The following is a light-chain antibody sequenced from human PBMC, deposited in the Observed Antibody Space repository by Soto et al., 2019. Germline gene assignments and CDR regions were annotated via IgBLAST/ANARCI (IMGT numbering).Light chain of an antibody. CDR2: GVS. J-gene: IGKJ1*01. CDR3: HVYGSSPKT. CDR1: QPVNSGY. Sequence: IVLTQSPGTLSLSPGEGATLSCRASQPVNSGYLAWYQQKPGQAPRLLMYGVSTRDTGIPDRFSGSGAGTDFTLTISRLEPGDFAVYYCHVYGSSPKTVGQGTKVEFK. V-gene: IGKV3-20*01.